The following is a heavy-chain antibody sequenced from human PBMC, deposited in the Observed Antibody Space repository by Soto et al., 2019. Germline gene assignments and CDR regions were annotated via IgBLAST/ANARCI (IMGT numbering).Heavy chain of an antibody. V-gene: IGHV5-51*01. J-gene: IGHJ4*02. CDR2: IYPGDSET. D-gene: IGHD3-22*01. CDR3: ARLDSSGYHLVDY. CDR1: GYSFSSYW. Sequence: RESLKISCKGSGYSFSSYWIGWVRQMPGKGLEWMGTIYPGDSETTYSPSFQGQVTISADKSIRIAHLQWSSLKASDTGMYYCARLDSSGYHLVDYWGQGTLVTVSS.